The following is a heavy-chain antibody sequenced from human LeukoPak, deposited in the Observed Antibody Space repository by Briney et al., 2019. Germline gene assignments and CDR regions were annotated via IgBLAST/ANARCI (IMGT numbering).Heavy chain of an antibody. V-gene: IGHV3-30*01. CDR2: ISYDGSNK. CDR3: ARDVAARSYYYYYMDV. D-gene: IGHD6-6*01. J-gene: IGHJ6*03. CDR1: GFTFSSYA. Sequence: GGSLRLSCAASGFTFSSYAMHWVRQAPGKGLEWVAVISYDGSNKYYADSVKGRFTISRDNSKNTLYLQINSLRAEDTAVYYCARDVAARSYYYYYMDVWGKGTTVTVSS.